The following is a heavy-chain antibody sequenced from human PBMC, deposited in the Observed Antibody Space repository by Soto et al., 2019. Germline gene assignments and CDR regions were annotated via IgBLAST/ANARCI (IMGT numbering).Heavy chain of an antibody. J-gene: IGHJ3*02. CDR3: TTDLPFDDFWSGISPAHDAFDI. CDR2: IKSKTDGGTT. D-gene: IGHD3-3*01. CDR1: GFTFSNAW. Sequence: GGSLRLSCAASGFTFSNAWMSWVRQAPGKGLEWVGRIKSKTDGGTTDYAAPVKGRFTISRDDSKNTLYLQMNSLKTEDTAVYYCTTDLPFDDFWSGISPAHDAFDIWGQGTMVTVSS. V-gene: IGHV3-15*01.